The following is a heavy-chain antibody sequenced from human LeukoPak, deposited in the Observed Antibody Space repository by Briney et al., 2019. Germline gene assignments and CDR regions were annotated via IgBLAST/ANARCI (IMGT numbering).Heavy chain of an antibody. D-gene: IGHD5-12*01. Sequence: KPSEILSLTCTVSGGSINTNYWSWVRQPPGKGLEWIGYIHYSGITNYNPTLRSRVTISIDTSKNKFSLKLSSVSAADTAVYLSVSDKVTTIGFRGLFPNNWGQGTLVTVSS. CDR1: GGSINTNY. J-gene: IGHJ4*02. CDR3: VSDKVTTIGFRGLFPNN. CDR2: IHYSGIT. V-gene: IGHV4-59*01.